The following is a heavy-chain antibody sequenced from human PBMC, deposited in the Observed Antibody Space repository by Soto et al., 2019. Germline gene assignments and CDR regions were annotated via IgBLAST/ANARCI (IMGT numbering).Heavy chain of an antibody. CDR3: APWVSGGKFDY. CDR2: ISDDGSKK. Sequence: QVQLVESGGGVVQPGTSLRLSCASFGFTFRTYGMHWVRQAPGKGLEWVAAISDDGSKKYYADYMKGRFTISRDNSKNTVFLQLNSLRAADTALYYCAPWVSGGKFDYWGQGTLVIVSS. D-gene: IGHD2-15*01. V-gene: IGHV3-30*03. CDR1: GFTFRTYG. J-gene: IGHJ4*02.